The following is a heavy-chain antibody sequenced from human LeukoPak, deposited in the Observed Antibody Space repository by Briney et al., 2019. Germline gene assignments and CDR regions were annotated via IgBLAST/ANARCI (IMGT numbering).Heavy chain of an antibody. J-gene: IGHJ4*02. V-gene: IGHV3-23*01. CDR2: INYKGDNK. Sequence: GGSLRLSCAASGFTFSIYTMTWVRQAPGKGLEWVSIINYKGDNKYYADSVQGRFTISRDNSKNTVYLQMNSLRAEDTAIYYCAKDGHCPGALCPTQIAVAGYNDNWGQGTLVTVSS. CDR3: AKDGHCPGALCPTQIAVAGYNDN. CDR1: GFTFSIYT. D-gene: IGHD6-19*01.